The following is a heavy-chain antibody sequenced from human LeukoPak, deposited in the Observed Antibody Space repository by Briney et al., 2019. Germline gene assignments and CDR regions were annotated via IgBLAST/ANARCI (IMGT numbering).Heavy chain of an antibody. CDR2: INPNSGDT. Sequence: APVKVSCKASGYTFISYYMHWVRQAPGQGLEWMGWINPNSGDTNYAQKFQGRVTMTRDTSISTAYMELSRLRSDDTAVYYCARVRYRLAETYIDYWGQGTLVTVSS. CDR1: GYTFISYY. J-gene: IGHJ4*02. V-gene: IGHV1-2*02. D-gene: IGHD3-16*01. CDR3: ARVRYRLAETYIDY.